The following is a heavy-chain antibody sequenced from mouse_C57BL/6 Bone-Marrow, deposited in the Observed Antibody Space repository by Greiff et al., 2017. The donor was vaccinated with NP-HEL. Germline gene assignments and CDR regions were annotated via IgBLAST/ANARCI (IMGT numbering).Heavy chain of an antibody. CDR1: GYAFSSSW. V-gene: IGHV1-82*01. D-gene: IGHD1-1*01. Sequence: QVQLQQSGPELVKPGASVKISCKASGYAFSSSWMNRVKQRPGKGLEWIGRIYPGDGDTNYNGKFKGKATLTADKSSSTAYMQLSSLTSEDSAVYFCARRHYYGSRGGFAYWGQGTLVTVSA. CDR3: ARRHYYGSRGGFAY. J-gene: IGHJ3*01. CDR2: IYPGDGDT.